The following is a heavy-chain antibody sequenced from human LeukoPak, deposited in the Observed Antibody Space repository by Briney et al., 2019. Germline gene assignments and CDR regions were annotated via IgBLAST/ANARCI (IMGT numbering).Heavy chain of an antibody. CDR3: ARGDPYVWGSYPVDY. CDR1: GYTFTGYY. D-gene: IGHD3-16*02. J-gene: IGHJ4*02. Sequence: KPGASVKVSCKASGYTFTGYYMHWVRQAPGQGLEWMGWINPNSGGTNYAQKFQGRVTMTRDTSISTAYMELSRLRSDDTAVYYCARGDPYVWGSYPVDYWGRGTLVTVSS. V-gene: IGHV1-2*02. CDR2: INPNSGGT.